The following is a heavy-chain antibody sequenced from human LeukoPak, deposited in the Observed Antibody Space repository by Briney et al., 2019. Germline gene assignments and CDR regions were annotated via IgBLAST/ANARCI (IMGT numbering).Heavy chain of an antibody. Sequence: SGPTLVNPTQTLTLTCTFSGFSLSTSGMRVSWIRQPPGKALEWLARIDWDDDKFYSTSLKTRLTISKDTSKNQVVLTMTNMDPVDTATYYCARSPYCSSTSCYTYLDYWGQGTLVTVSS. V-gene: IGHV2-70*04. J-gene: IGHJ4*02. CDR1: GFSLSTSGMR. D-gene: IGHD2-2*02. CDR2: IDWDDDK. CDR3: ARSPYCSSTSCYTYLDY.